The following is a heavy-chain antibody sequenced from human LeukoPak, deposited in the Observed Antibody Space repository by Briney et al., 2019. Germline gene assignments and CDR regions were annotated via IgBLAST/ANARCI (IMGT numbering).Heavy chain of an antibody. J-gene: IGHJ4*02. D-gene: IGHD4-23*01. Sequence: SETLSLTCTVSGGSISSYYWSWIRQPPGKGLEWIGYIYYSGSTNYNPSLKSRVTISVDTSKNQFSLKLSSVTAADTAVYYCASLDYGGNFIDYWGQGTLVTVSS. V-gene: IGHV4-59*08. CDR1: GGSISSYY. CDR2: IYYSGST. CDR3: ASLDYGGNFIDY.